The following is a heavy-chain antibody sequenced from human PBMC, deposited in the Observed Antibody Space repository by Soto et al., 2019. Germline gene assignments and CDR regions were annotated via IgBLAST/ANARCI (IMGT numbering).Heavy chain of an antibody. CDR3: ARVASWAGHD. CDR2: IKQDGSVN. CDR1: GFTFSYYW. V-gene: IGHV3-7*04. D-gene: IGHD6-13*01. Sequence: PGGSLRLSCAASGFTFSYYWMSWVRQAPGKGLEWVANIKQDGSVNFYVDSVKGRFTISRDNAKNSLYLQMNSLRAEDTAVYYSARVASWAGHDGGQGTVVPVSP. J-gene: IGHJ4*02.